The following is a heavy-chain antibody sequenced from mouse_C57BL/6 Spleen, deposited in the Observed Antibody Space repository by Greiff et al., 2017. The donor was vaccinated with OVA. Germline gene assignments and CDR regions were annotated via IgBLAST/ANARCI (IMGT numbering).Heavy chain of an antibody. D-gene: IGHD2-5*01. J-gene: IGHJ2*01. V-gene: IGHV1-15*01. CDR1: GYTFSDYE. Sequence: QVQLQQSGAELVRPGASVTLSCKASGYTFSDYEMHWVKQTPVHGLEWIGAIDPETGGTAYNQTFKGKAILTAVKSSSTAYMELRRLTSEDSAVYYCTPYYSNYAFDYWGKGTTLTVSS. CDR2: IDPETGGT. CDR3: TPYYSNYAFDY.